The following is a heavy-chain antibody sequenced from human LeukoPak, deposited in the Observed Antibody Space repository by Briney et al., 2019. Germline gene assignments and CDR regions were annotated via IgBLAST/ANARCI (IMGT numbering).Heavy chain of an antibody. Sequence: GESLKISCKGSGYSFTSYWIGWVRQMPGKGLEWMGIIYPGDSDTRYSSSFQGQVTISADKSISTAYLQWSSLKASDTAMYYCARHISPHYYDSSGYFDYWGQGTLVTVSS. CDR1: GYSFTSYW. J-gene: IGHJ4*02. V-gene: IGHV5-51*01. D-gene: IGHD3-22*01. CDR3: ARHISPHYYDSSGYFDY. CDR2: IYPGDSDT.